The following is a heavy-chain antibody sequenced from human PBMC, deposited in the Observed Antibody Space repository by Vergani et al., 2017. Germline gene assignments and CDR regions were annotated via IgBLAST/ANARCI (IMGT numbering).Heavy chain of an antibody. CDR2: TYYRSKWYN. Sequence: QVQLQQSGPGLVKPSQTLSLTCAISGDSVSSNSAAWNWIRQSPSRGLEWLGRTYYRSKWYNDYAVSVKSRITINPDTSKNQFSLQLNSVTPADTAVYYCARGLFYSGYRNYYYYYGMDVWGQGTTVTVSS. CDR3: ARGLFYSGYRNYYYYYGMDV. V-gene: IGHV6-1*01. CDR1: GDSVSSNSAA. D-gene: IGHD5-12*01. J-gene: IGHJ6*02.